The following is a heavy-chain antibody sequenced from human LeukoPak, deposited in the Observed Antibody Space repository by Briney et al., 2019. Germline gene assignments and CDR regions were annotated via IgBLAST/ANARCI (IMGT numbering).Heavy chain of an antibody. Sequence: PSETLSLTCAVYGGSFSGYYWSWIRQPPGKGLEWIGEINHSGSTNYNPSLKSRVAISVDTSKNQFSLKLSSVTAADTAVYYCARGGERGYNYWGQGTLVTVSS. CDR2: INHSGST. J-gene: IGHJ4*02. CDR1: GGSFSGYY. D-gene: IGHD2-15*01. V-gene: IGHV4-34*01. CDR3: ARGGERGYNY.